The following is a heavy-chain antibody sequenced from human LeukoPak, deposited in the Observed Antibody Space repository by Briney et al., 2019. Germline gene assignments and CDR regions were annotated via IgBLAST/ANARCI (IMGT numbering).Heavy chain of an antibody. CDR1: GFTFSSYA. CDR3: AREVLLWFGEWHWFDP. Sequence: GGSLRLSCAASGFTFSSYAMNWVRQAPGKGLEWVSAISGSGGSTYYADSVKGRFTISRDNSKNTLYLQMNSLRAEDTAVYYCAREVLLWFGEWHWFDPWGQGTLVTVSS. CDR2: ISGSGGST. D-gene: IGHD3-10*01. J-gene: IGHJ5*02. V-gene: IGHV3-23*01.